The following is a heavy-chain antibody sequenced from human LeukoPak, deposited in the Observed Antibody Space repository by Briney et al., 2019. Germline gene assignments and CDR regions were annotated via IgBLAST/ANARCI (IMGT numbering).Heavy chain of an antibody. CDR3: ARGEAMIVVLDAFDI. Sequence: SETLSLTCTVSGDSVSSSSYYWGWIRQPPGKGLEWIGSIYFTGSTYYNPSLKSRVTISVDTSKNQFSLKLSSVTAADTAVYYCARGEAMIVVLDAFDIWGQGTMVTVSS. D-gene: IGHD3-22*01. V-gene: IGHV4-39*07. CDR2: IYFTGST. J-gene: IGHJ3*02. CDR1: GDSVSSSSYY.